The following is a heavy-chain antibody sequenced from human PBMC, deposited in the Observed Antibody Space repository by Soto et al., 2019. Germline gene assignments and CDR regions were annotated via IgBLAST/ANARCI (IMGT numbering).Heavy chain of an antibody. CDR1: GGSLSGFP. Sequence: PSETLSLTCSVSGGSLSGFPWIWIRQPPGEGLEWVGYIYHTGRSNYNPSLKSRLTISLDMSRNQFSLQLTSVTAADTALYYCARVSNEYGGNGAFDYWGLGTLVTVSS. V-gene: IGHV4-59*01. J-gene: IGHJ4*02. CDR2: IYHTGRS. CDR3: ARVSNEYGGNGAFDY. D-gene: IGHD4-17*01.